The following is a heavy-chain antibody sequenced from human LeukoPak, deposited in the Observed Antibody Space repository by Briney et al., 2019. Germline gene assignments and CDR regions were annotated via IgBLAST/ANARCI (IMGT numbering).Heavy chain of an antibody. D-gene: IGHD2-2*01. CDR1: GYTFIGYY. CDR2: INPNSGGT. Sequence: GASVKVSCTASGYTFIGYYMHWVRQAPGQGLEWMGWINPNSGGTNYAQKFQGRVTMTRDTSISTAYMELSRLRSDDTAVYYCAREIAREDIVVVPAAEGDYWGQGTLVTVSS. J-gene: IGHJ4*02. CDR3: AREIAREDIVVVPAAEGDY. V-gene: IGHV1-2*02.